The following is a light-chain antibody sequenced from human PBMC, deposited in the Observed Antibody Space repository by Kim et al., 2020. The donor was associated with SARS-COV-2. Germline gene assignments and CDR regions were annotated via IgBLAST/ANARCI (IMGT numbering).Light chain of an antibody. CDR1: SSNIGDNA. CDR2: YDD. Sequence: QSVLTQPPSVSEAPRQRVTISCSGSSSNIGDNAVNWYQQLPGKAPKLLIYYDDLLPSGFPDRFSGSKSGTSASLAISGLQAEDEADYYCPAWDDSLNGWVFGGGTQLTVL. V-gene: IGLV1-36*01. J-gene: IGLJ3*02. CDR3: PAWDDSLNGWV.